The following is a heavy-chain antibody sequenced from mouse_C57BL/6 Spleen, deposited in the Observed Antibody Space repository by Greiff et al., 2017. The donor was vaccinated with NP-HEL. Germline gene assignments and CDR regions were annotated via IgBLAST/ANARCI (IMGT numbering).Heavy chain of an antibody. V-gene: IGHV1-55*01. D-gene: IGHD5-5*01. J-gene: IGHJ4*01. CDR3: ASDYPLRGAMDY. CDR2: IYPGSGST. Sequence: QVQLQQPGAELVKPGASVKMSCKASGYTFTSYWITWVKQRPGQGLEWIGDIYPGSGSTNYNEKFKSKATLTVDTSSSTSYMQLSSLTSEDSAVDYCASDYPLRGAMDYWGQGTSVTVSS. CDR1: GYTFTSYW.